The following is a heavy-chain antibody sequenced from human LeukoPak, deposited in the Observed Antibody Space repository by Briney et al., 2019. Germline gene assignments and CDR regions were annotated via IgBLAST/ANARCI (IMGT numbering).Heavy chain of an antibody. V-gene: IGHV3-9*01. CDR3: VRGGVDY. Sequence: GGSLRLSCAASGFTFDDYAMHWVRQAPGKGLEWVSGISWNSGSIGYADSVKGRFTISRDNAKNTLYLQMNSLRADDTAVYYCVRGGVDYWGQGTLVTVSS. D-gene: IGHD3-16*01. J-gene: IGHJ4*02. CDR1: GFTFDDYA. CDR2: ISWNSGSI.